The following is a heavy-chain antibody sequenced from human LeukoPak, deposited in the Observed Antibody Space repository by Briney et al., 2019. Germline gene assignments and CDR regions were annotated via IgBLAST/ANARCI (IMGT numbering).Heavy chain of an antibody. CDR1: GFTFSDYY. Sequence: GGSLRLSCAASGFTFSDYYMSWIRQAPGKGLEWVSAISNTGGSTYYADSVRGRFTISRDKSKNTLSLQMNSLRAEDTAVYYCAQQVGYCSSGSCYFTYWGQGTLVTVFS. J-gene: IGHJ1*01. CDR2: ISNTGGST. D-gene: IGHD2-15*01. CDR3: AQQVGYCSSGSCYFTY. V-gene: IGHV3-23*01.